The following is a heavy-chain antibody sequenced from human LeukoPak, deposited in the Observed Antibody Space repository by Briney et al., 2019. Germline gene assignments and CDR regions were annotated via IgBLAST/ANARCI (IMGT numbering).Heavy chain of an antibody. CDR3: ARASMVRGVITQFDY. CDR1: GFTFSSYE. D-gene: IGHD3-10*01. CDR2: ISGSGTTI. J-gene: IGHJ4*02. V-gene: IGHV3-48*03. Sequence: GGSLRLSCVASGFTFSSYEMSWVRQAPGKGLEWVSEISGSGTTIYYADSVKGRFTISRDNAKNSLYLQMNSLRAEDMAVYYCARASMVRGVITQFDYWGQGTLVTVSS.